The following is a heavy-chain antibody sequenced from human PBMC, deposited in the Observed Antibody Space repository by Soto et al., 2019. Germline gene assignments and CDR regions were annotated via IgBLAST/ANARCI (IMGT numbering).Heavy chain of an antibody. CDR1: GFTFSSYA. CDR3: ARGHPPPGYSSYSYYYGMDV. V-gene: IGHV3-30-3*01. D-gene: IGHD5-18*01. CDR2: ISYDGSNK. J-gene: IGHJ6*02. Sequence: GGSLRLSCAASGFTFSSYAMHWVRQAPGKGLEWVAVISYDGSNKYYADSVKGRFTISRDNSKNTLYLQMNSLRAEDTAVYYCARGHPPPGYSSYSYYYGMDVWGQGTTVTVSS.